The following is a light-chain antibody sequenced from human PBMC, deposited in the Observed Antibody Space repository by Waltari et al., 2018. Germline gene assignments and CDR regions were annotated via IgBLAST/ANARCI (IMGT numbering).Light chain of an antibody. Sequence: IVMTQSTATLYVAPGERATLSCRASQSVSSNLAWYQQKPGQAPRLLIYGASTRATGIPARFSGSGSGTEFTLTISSMQSEDFAVYYCQPYNNWPPLTFGGGTKVEIK. V-gene: IGKV3-15*01. CDR2: GAS. CDR3: QPYNNWPPLT. CDR1: QSVSSN. J-gene: IGKJ4*01.